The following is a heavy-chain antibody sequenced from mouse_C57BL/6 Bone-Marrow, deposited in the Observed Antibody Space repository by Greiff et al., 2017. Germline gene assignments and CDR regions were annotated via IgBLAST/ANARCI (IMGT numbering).Heavy chain of an antibody. CDR1: GYTFTSYW. CDR3: ARGITTVVDPLFDY. Sequence: VQLQQPGAELVKPGASVKLSCKASGYTFTSYWMQWVKQRPGQGLEWIGEIDPSDSYTNYNQKFKGKATLTVDTSSSTAYMQLSSLTSEDSAVYYCARGITTVVDPLFDYWGQCTTLTVSS. V-gene: IGHV1-50*01. J-gene: IGHJ2*01. CDR2: IDPSDSYT. D-gene: IGHD1-1*01.